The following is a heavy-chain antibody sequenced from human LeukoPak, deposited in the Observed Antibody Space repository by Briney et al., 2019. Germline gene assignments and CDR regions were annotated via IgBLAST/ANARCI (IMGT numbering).Heavy chain of an antibody. CDR3: TRDRGQWLVDY. CDR1: GGSISSSSYY. J-gene: IGHJ4*02. D-gene: IGHD6-19*01. V-gene: IGHV4-39*07. Sequence: SETLSLTCTVSGGSISSSSYYWSWIRQPPGKGLEYFASIDSSGNTYYNPSLRSRVTISADTSKNQFSLKLSSVTAADTAVYYCTRDRGQWLVDYWGQGTLVTVSS. CDR2: IDSSGNT.